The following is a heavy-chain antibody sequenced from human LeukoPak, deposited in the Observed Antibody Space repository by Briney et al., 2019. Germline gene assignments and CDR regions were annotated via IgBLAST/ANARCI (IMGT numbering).Heavy chain of an antibody. Sequence: PSETLSLTCTVSGGSISSSSYYWGWIRQPPGKGLEWIGSIYYSGSTYYNPSLKSRVTISVDTSKNQFSLKLSSVTAADTAVYYCASSAYYYDSYYFDYWGQGTLVTVSS. CDR1: GGSISSSSYY. J-gene: IGHJ4*02. CDR2: IYYSGST. V-gene: IGHV4-39*01. D-gene: IGHD3-22*01. CDR3: ASSAYYYDSYYFDY.